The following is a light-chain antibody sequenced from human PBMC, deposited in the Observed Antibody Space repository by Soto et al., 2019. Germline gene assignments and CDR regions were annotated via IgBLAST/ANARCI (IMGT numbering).Light chain of an antibody. V-gene: IGKV3-15*01. Sequence: EIVMTQSPATLSVSPGERATLSCRASQSVSSNLAWYQQKPGQAPRLLIYGASTRATGIPARFSGSGSGTEFTLTITGLQSEDFAVYYCQQYNGWPWTFGLGTRLKIK. CDR3: QQYNGWPWT. CDR1: QSVSSN. J-gene: IGKJ5*01. CDR2: GAS.